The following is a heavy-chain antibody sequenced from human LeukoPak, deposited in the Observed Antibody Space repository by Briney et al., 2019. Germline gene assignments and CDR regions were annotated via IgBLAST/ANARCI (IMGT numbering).Heavy chain of an antibody. D-gene: IGHD4-23*01. J-gene: IGHJ4*02. CDR1: GGSISSGSYY. V-gene: IGHV4-61*02. CDR3: ARARWLSTYYFDY. Sequence: KPSETLSLTCTVSGGSISSGSYYWSWIRQPAGKGLEWFGRIYTSGSTYYNPSLKSRVTISVDTSKNQFSLKLSSVTAADTAVYYCARARWLSTYYFDYWGQGTLVTVSS. CDR2: IYTSGST.